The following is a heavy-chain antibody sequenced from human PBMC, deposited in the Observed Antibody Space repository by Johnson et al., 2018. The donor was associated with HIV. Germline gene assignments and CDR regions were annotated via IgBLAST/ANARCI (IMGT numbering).Heavy chain of an antibody. CDR3: AKALTRGGNAGPAFDI. V-gene: IGHV3-33*06. CDR1: GFTFSSYG. CDR2: IWYDGSNK. Sequence: VQLVESGGGLVQPGRSLRLSCAASGFTFSSYGMHWVRQAPGKGLEWVAVIWYDGSNKYYADSVKGRFTISRDNSKNTLYLQMNSLRAEDTAVYYCAKALTRGGNAGPAFDIWGQGTMVTVSS. J-gene: IGHJ3*02. D-gene: IGHD2-15*01.